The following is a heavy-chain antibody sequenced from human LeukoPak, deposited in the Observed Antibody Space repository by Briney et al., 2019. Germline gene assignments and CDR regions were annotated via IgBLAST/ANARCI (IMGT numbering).Heavy chain of an antibody. Sequence: SETLSLTCTVSGDSISSYYWSWIRQPPGKGLEWIAYFHYSGSATYNPSLKSRVTISMDTSKNQFSLNLSSVSPADTAVYYCARDLRSVGDFLYFDYWGQGALVTVSS. V-gene: IGHV4-59*01. J-gene: IGHJ4*02. CDR1: GDSISSYY. CDR3: ARDLRSVGDFLYFDY. D-gene: IGHD1-26*01. CDR2: FHYSGSA.